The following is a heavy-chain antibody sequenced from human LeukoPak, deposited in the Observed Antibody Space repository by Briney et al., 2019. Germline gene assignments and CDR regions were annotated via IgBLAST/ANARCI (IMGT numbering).Heavy chain of an antibody. V-gene: IGHV1-18*01. Sequence: ASVKVSCKASGYTFTSYGISWVRQAPGQGLEWMGWISAYNGNANYAQKLQGRVTMTTDTSTSTAYMELRSLRSDDTAVYYCASDRNDGSQNPEYFDYWGQGTLVTVSS. CDR3: ASDRNDGSQNPEYFDY. CDR2: ISAYNGNA. J-gene: IGHJ4*02. CDR1: GYTFTSYG. D-gene: IGHD1-26*01.